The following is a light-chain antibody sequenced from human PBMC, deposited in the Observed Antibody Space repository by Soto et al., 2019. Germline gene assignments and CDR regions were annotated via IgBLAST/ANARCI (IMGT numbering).Light chain of an antibody. V-gene: IGKV3-20*01. CDR3: QQYSDSLLT. CDR1: QTLTSNY. J-gene: IGKJ4*01. CDR2: GAA. Sequence: EIVLTQSPATLSLSPGERATLSCRASQTLTSNYLAWYQQKPGQAPRLLIHGAASRATGIPDRFSGSGSGTDFTLTISRLEPEDFAVYFCQQYSDSLLTFGGGNKVEIK.